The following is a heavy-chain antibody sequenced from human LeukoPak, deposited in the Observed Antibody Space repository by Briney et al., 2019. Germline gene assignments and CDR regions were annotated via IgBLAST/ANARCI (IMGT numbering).Heavy chain of an antibody. CDR2: ISTGGART. Sequence: GGSLRLSCAPSGFTFDSYAMSWVRQTPGRGLEWVSVISTGGARTYYADSVKGRFTISRDNSKNTLYLQMNSLRAEDTAVYYCATATAMANEDYWGQGTLVTVSS. CDR3: ATATAMANEDY. CDR1: GFTFDSYA. J-gene: IGHJ4*02. D-gene: IGHD5-18*01. V-gene: IGHV3-23*01.